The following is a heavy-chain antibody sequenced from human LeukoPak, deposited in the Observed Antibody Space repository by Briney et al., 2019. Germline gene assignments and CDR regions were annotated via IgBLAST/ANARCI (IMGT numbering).Heavy chain of an antibody. Sequence: GGSLRLSCAASGFTFSRYGMNWVRQAPGKGLEWVSYIADDSTATYYPDSVKGRFTISRDNSKNTLSLLMNSLRAEGTAVYYCARGSFGTHWYFDLWGRGTLVTVSS. CDR3: ARGSFGTHWYFDL. D-gene: IGHD3-10*01. J-gene: IGHJ2*01. V-gene: IGHV3-23*01. CDR1: GFTFSRYG. CDR2: IADDSTAT.